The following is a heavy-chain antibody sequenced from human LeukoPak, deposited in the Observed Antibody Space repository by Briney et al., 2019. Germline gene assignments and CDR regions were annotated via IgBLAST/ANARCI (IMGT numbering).Heavy chain of an antibody. CDR1: GYSISSGYY. D-gene: IGHD2-2*01. Sequence: SETLSLTCTVSGYSISSGYYWGWIRQPPGKGLEWIGSIYHSGSTYYNPSLKSRVTISVDTSKNQFSLKLSSVTAADTAVFYCARLHSAAMVFDYWGQGTLVTVSS. CDR3: ARLHSAAMVFDY. CDR2: IYHSGST. V-gene: IGHV4-38-2*02. J-gene: IGHJ4*02.